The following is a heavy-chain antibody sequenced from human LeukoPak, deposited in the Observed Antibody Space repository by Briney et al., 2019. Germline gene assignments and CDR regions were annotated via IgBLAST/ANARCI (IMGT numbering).Heavy chain of an antibody. CDR2: INHSGST. Sequence: PSETLSLTCAVYGGSFSGYYWSWIRQPPGKGLEWIGEINHSGSTNYNPSLKSRVTISVDTSKNQFSLKLSSVTAADTAVYYCARRAMIVVVIGWFDPWGQGTLVTVSS. D-gene: IGHD3-22*01. J-gene: IGHJ5*02. V-gene: IGHV4-34*01. CDR1: GGSFSGYY. CDR3: ARRAMIVVVIGWFDP.